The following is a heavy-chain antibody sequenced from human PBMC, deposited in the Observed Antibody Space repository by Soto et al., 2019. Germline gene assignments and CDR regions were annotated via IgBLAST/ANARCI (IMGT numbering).Heavy chain of an antibody. Sequence: SETLSLTCAVYGGSFSGYYWSWIRQPPGKGLEWIGEINHSGSTNYNPSLKSRVTISVDTSKNQFSLKLSSVTAADTAVYYCARRYCSSTSCYAHYFDYWGQGTLVTVSS. CDR3: ARRYCSSTSCYAHYFDY. CDR1: GGSFSGYY. CDR2: INHSGST. J-gene: IGHJ4*02. D-gene: IGHD2-2*01. V-gene: IGHV4-34*01.